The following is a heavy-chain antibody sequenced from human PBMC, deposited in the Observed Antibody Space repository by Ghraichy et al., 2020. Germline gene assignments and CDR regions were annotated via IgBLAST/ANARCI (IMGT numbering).Heavy chain of an antibody. CDR2: IYYTGTT. V-gene: IGHV4-59*08. CDR1: GGSISSYY. D-gene: IGHD6-13*01. CDR3: ARIRGIATAGTPNGVWWFDP. Sequence: SETLSLTCTVSGGSISSYYWSWIRQPPGKGLEWVGYIYYTGTTNNNPSLKSRVALSVDTSKNQFSLKLHSVTTADTAVYYCARIRGIATAGTPNGVWWFDPWGQGALVTVSS. J-gene: IGHJ5*02.